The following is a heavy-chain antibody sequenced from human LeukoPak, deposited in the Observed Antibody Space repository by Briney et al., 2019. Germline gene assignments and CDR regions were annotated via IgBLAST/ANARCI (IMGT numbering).Heavy chain of an antibody. CDR3: TKEVQRWHSYFYRPSYALDI. Sequence: GGALRLSCAVSGFNFDDYAIHWVRQGPGKGLEWVAGISANGGFISYGESVKGRFTISRDNPRNSVFLQMNFLRAEDMAMYFCTKEVQRWHSYFYRPSYALDIWGQGTMVSVSS. D-gene: IGHD3-22*01. CDR1: GFNFDDYA. J-gene: IGHJ3*02. V-gene: IGHV3-9*03. CDR2: ISANGGFI.